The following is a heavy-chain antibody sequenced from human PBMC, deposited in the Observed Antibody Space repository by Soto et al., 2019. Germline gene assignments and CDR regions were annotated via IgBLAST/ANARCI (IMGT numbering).Heavy chain of an antibody. CDR1: GGSISSYY. J-gene: IGHJ4*02. V-gene: IGHV4-59*01. D-gene: IGHD1-26*01. CDR2: FSYTESP. Sequence: SETLSLTCTVSGGSISSYYWSWIRQPPGKGLECIGYFSYTESPSYNPSLKSRVTISVDTSKNQFSLKLSSVTAADTAVYYCARRYGGNFDYWGQGTLVTVSS. CDR3: ARRYGGNFDY.